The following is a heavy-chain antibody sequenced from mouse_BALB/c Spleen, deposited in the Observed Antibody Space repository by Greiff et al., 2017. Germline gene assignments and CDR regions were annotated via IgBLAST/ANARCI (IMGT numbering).Heavy chain of an antibody. CDR1: GYTFTDYA. CDR2: ISTYYGDA. V-gene: IGHV1S137*01. Sequence: QVQLKESGAELVRPGVSVKISCKGSGYTFTDYAMHWVKQSHAKSLEWIGVISTYYGDASYNQKFKGKATMTVDKSSSTAYMELARLTSEDSAIYYCAREGDGYYFDYWGQGTTLTVSS. CDR3: AREGDGYYFDY. J-gene: IGHJ2*01. D-gene: IGHD2-3*01.